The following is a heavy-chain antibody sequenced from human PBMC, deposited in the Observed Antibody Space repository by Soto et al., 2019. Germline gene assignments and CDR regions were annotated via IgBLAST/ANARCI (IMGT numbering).Heavy chain of an antibody. CDR2: IYYSGST. CDR1: GGSISGYY. D-gene: IGHD1-26*01. J-gene: IGHJ4*02. CDR3: ARRGLVGATTFDY. Sequence: SETLSLTCTVSGGSISGYYWSWLRQPPGKGLECIGSIYYSGSTYYSPSLKSRVTISVDTSKNQFSLKLSSVTAADTAVYYCARRGLVGATTFDYWGQGTLVTVSS. V-gene: IGHV4-39*01.